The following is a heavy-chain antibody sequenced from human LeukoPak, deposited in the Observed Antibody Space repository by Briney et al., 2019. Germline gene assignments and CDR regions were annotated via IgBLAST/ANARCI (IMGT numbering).Heavy chain of an antibody. CDR2: ISSSSSTI. CDR1: GFTSSSYE. D-gene: IGHD3-10*01. J-gene: IGHJ4*02. CDR3: ARALWFGETFPAY. Sequence: PGGSLRLSCAASGFTSSSYEMNWVRQAPGKGLQWVSYISSSSSTIYYADSVKGRFTISIDKAKNSLYLKMNSLRAEDTAVYYCARALWFGETFPAYWGQGTLVTVSS. V-gene: IGHV3-48*03.